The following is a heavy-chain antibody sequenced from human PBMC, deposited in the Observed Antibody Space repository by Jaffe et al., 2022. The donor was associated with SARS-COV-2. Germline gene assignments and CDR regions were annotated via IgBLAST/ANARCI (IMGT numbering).Heavy chain of an antibody. CDR2: IHYSGPT. CDR3: TRHTRDSGDFY. D-gene: IGHD1-26*01. Sequence: QLQLQESGPGLVKPSETLSLTCAVSGASISSGVHYWDWIRQPPGKGLEWIATIHYSGPTYYNPSLRSRVIISVDTSKSQFSLRLSSVTAADTAVYYCTRHTRDSGDFYWGQGTLLTVSS. J-gene: IGHJ4*02. V-gene: IGHV4-39*01. CDR1: GASISSGVHY.